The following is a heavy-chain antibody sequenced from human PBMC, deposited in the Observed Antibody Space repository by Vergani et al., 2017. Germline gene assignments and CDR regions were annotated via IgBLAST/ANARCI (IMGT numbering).Heavy chain of an antibody. V-gene: IGHV1-2*02. Sequence: QVQLVQSGAEVKKPGSSVKVSCKASGGTFSSYALNWVRQAPGHGLEWMGWIDPNSGGTNSEQKFQGRVTMSRDTYISTAYIELSRLRSDDTAVYYCARDPNTMFGPLGYYYMDVWGKGTTVTVSS. J-gene: IGHJ6*03. CDR2: IDPNSGGT. CDR3: ARDPNTMFGPLGYYYMDV. CDR1: GGTFSSYA. D-gene: IGHD3-3*01.